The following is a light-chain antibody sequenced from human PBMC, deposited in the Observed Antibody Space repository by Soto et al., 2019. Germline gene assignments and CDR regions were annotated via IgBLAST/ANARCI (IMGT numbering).Light chain of an antibody. V-gene: IGKV1-5*03. Sequence: DIQMTQSPSTLSASVGDRVTITCRASQTISSWLAWYQQKPGKAPKLLIYKASTLKSGVPSRFSGSGSGTEFTLTISSLQPDDFATYYCQPYTSYSEAFGQGTKVDIK. CDR3: QPYTSYSEA. CDR1: QTISSW. CDR2: KAS. J-gene: IGKJ1*01.